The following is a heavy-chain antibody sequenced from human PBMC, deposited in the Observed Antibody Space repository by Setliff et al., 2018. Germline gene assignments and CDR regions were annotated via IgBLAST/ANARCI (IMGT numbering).Heavy chain of an antibody. CDR3: RFWSSYYKNGY. J-gene: IGHJ4*02. CDR1: GGSFSDYY. D-gene: IGHD3-3*01. V-gene: IGHV4-34*01. Sequence: ASETLSLTCTVYGGSFSDYYWGWIRQSPGKRPEWIAEINQSGNTNYNPSLNSRVSVSVDTPTNQFSLKVFSVTAADTAVYYCRFWSSYYKNGYWAQGTLVTVSS. CDR2: INQSGNT.